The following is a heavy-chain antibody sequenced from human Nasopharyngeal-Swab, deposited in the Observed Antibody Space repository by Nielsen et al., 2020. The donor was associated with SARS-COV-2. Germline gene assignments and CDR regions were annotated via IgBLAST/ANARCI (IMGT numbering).Heavy chain of an antibody. V-gene: IGHV3-33*08. D-gene: IGHD1-26*01. CDR2: IWYDGSNK. CDR1: GFTFSGYG. J-gene: IGHJ2*01. CDR3: ARDRLLGPTPSNWYFDL. Sequence: LKISCATSGFTFSGYGMHWVRQAPGKGLEWVALIWYDGSNKLYADSVKGRFTISRDQSKNSLYLLMNSLTAEDTAVYYCARDRLLGPTPSNWYFDLWGRGTLVTVSS.